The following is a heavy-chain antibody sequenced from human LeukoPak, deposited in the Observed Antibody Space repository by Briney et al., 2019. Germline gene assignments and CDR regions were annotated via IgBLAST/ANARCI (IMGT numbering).Heavy chain of an antibody. CDR2: IWYDGSNK. J-gene: IGHJ4*02. CDR3: ARGKRWLPKN. CDR1: GFTFSSYG. V-gene: IGHV3-33*01. Sequence: GRSLRLSCAASGFTFSSYGMHWVRQAPGKGLEWVAVIWYDGSNKYYADSVKGRFAISRDNSKNTLYLQMNSLRAEDTAVYYCARGKRWLPKNWGQGTLVTVSS. D-gene: IGHD5-24*01.